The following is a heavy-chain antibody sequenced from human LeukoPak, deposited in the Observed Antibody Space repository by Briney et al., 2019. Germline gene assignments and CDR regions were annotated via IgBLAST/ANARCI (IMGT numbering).Heavy chain of an antibody. CDR2: ISGSGGST. D-gene: IGHD3-22*01. CDR1: GFTFSSYA. J-gene: IGHJ4*02. V-gene: IGHV3-23*01. CDR3: AKEGLDDSSGYYYPRYFDY. Sequence: QTGGSLRLSCAASGFTFSSYAMSWVSQAPGKGLEWVSAISGSGGSTYYADSVKGRFTISRDNSKNTLYLQMNSLRAEDTAVYYCAKEGLDDSSGYYYPRYFDYWGQGTLVTVSS.